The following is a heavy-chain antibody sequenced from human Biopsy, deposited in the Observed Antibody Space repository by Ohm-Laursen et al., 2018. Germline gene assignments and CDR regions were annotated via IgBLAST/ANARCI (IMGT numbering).Heavy chain of an antibody. Sequence: SVKVSCKVSGYTLTELSMHWVRQVPGKGLEWMGGFAPENGKTVYAQNFQARVSLTEDTSTDTAYMELRSLRSEDTAVYYCAADINVWNVDYWGQGTQVTVSS. CDR2: FAPENGKT. J-gene: IGHJ4*02. D-gene: IGHD1-1*01. V-gene: IGHV1-24*01. CDR3: AADINVWNVDY. CDR1: GYTLTELS.